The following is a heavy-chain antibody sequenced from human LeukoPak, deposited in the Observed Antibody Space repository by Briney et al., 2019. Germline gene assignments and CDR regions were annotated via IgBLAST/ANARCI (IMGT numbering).Heavy chain of an antibody. CDR1: GFTFSSYG. Sequence: GTLRLSCAASGFTFSSYGMSWVRQPPGKGLEWIGEINHSGSTNYNPSLKSRVTISVDTSKNQFSLKLSSVTAADTAVYYCARRRQAAVAGRYYYYYYMDVWGKGTTVTISS. J-gene: IGHJ6*03. CDR3: ARRRQAAVAGRYYYYYYMDV. D-gene: IGHD6-19*01. V-gene: IGHV4-34*01. CDR2: INHSGST.